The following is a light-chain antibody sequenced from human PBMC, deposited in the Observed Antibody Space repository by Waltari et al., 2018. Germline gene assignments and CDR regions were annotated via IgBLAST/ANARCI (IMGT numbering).Light chain of an antibody. Sequence: DIVMTQSPDSLAVSLGERATIHCKSSQNVLFISNNKNYLAWYQQKPGQAPKLLIYWASTRESGVPDRFSGSGSGTDFTLTISNLQAEDVAVYYCQQYYSTLPYTFGQGTKLEIK. CDR3: QQYYSTLPYT. V-gene: IGKV4-1*01. CDR2: WAS. CDR1: QNVLFISNNKNY. J-gene: IGKJ2*01.